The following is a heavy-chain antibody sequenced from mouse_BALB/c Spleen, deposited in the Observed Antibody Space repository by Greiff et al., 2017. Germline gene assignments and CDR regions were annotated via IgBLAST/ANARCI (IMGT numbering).Heavy chain of an antibody. D-gene: IGHD1-1*01. CDR2: IWAGGST. CDR3: ARDRGSSYDFDY. CDR1: GFSLTSYG. V-gene: IGHV2-9*02. J-gene: IGHJ2*01. Sequence: VKLMESGPGLVAPSQSLSITCTVSGFSLTSYGVHWVRQPPGKGLEWLGVIWAGGSTNYNSALMSRLSISKDNSKSQVFLKMNSLQTDDTAMYYCARDRGSSYDFDYWGQGTTLTVSS.